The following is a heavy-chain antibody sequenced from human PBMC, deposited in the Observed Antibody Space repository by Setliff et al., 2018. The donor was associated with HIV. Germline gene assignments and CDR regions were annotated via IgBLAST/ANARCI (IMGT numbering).Heavy chain of an antibody. J-gene: IGHJ3*02. V-gene: IGHV1-3*01. CDR3: ARDIYRWSYGSRQPGAFDI. D-gene: IGHD3-16*01. Sequence: ASVKVSCKASGFTFTTYAVHWVRQAPGQRPEWMGWINAANGKTRYPQRFEARVTITMDTGASTAYMELNSLRSEDSAVYYCARDIYRWSYGSRQPGAFDIWGQGTMVTVSS. CDR2: INAANGKT. CDR1: GFTFTTYA.